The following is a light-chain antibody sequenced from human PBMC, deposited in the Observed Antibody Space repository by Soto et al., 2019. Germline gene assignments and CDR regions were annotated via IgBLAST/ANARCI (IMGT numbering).Light chain of an antibody. CDR1: QSFTDW. V-gene: IGKV1-5*03. J-gene: IGKJ1*01. CDR2: KAS. Sequence: DIQMTQSPSTLSASVRDRVTLPCRASQSFTDWLAWYQQKPGTAPQLLIYKASSLESGVPSRFSGSGSGAEFTLTISGLRPDDFATYYCQQCSGYTCTFGPGTKVDI. CDR3: QQCSGYTCT.